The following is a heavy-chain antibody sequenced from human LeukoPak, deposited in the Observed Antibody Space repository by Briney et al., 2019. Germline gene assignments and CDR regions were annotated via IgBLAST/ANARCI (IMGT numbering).Heavy chain of an antibody. V-gene: IGHV4-59*08. CDR2: IYYSGSP. Sequence: SETLSLTCTVSGDSIRSDHWNWIRQPPGKGLEWTGFIYYSGSPDYNPSLKSRVTISLDTSQNHFSLNLNSVTAADTAVYYCARRQTSIPRNFDLWGRGTLVTVSS. J-gene: IGHJ2*01. CDR1: GDSIRSDH. CDR3: ARRQTSIPRNFDL. D-gene: IGHD1-14*01.